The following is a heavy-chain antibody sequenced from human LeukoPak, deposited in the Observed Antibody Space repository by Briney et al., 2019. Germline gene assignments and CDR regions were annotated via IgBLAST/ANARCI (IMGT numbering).Heavy chain of an antibody. J-gene: IGHJ4*02. CDR2: INPSGGST. V-gene: IGHV1-46*01. CDR1: GGTCSSYA. CDR3: ARVGGNYPIN. D-gene: IGHD1-26*01. Sequence: GASVKVSCKASGGTCSSYAISWVRQAPGQGLEWMGIINPSGGSTSYAQKFQGRVTMTRDTSTSTVYMELSSLSSEDTAVYYCARVGGNYPINWGQGSLVTVSA.